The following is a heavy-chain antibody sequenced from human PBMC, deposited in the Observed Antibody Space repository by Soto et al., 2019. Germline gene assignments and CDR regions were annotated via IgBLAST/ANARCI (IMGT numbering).Heavy chain of an antibody. CDR2: ISWNSGSI. V-gene: IGHV3-9*01. D-gene: IGHD3-10*01. Sequence: PGGSLRLSCAASGFTFDDYAMHWVRQAPGKGLEWVSGISWNSGSIGYADSVKGRFTISRDNAKSSLYLQMNSLRAEDTALYYCAKNPAGGGYYGSGSSPGYYYYYGMDVWGQGTTVTVSS. CDR3: AKNPAGGGYYGSGSSPGYYYYYGMDV. CDR1: GFTFDDYA. J-gene: IGHJ6*02.